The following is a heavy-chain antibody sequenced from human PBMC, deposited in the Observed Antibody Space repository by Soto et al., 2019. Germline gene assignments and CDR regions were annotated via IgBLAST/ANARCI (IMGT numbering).Heavy chain of an antibody. CDR2: IKQDGSEK. CDR1: GITFSNYW. V-gene: IGHV3-7*01. D-gene: IGHD3-3*01. J-gene: IGHJ3*02. CDR3: ERDQDDSSDAFDI. Sequence: GGSLRLSCAASGITFSNYWMTWVRQAPGKGLEWVANIKQDGSEKYYVDSVKGRFTISRDNAKNSLYLQMNSLRAEDTAVYYCERDQDDSSDAFDIWGQGTMVT.